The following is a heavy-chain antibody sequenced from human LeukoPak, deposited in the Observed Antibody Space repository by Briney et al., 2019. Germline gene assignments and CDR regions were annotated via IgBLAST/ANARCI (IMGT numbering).Heavy chain of an antibody. CDR2: ISGSGGST. CDR1: GFTFSSYA. J-gene: IGHJ4*02. D-gene: IGHD1-26*01. V-gene: IGHV3-23*01. Sequence: PGGSLRLSCAASGFTFSSYAMSWVRQAPGKGLEWVSAISGSGGSTYYADSVKGRFTISRDNPKNTLYLQMNSLRAEDTAVYYCAKDRHSGSYYGFPFDYWGQGTLVTVSS. CDR3: AKDRHSGSYYGFPFDY.